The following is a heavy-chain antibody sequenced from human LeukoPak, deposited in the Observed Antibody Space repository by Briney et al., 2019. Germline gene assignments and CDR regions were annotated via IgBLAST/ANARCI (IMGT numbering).Heavy chain of an antibody. CDR3: AREYTLYRSGWFLDY. CDR2: IYYSGST. V-gene: IGHV4-59*01. Sequence: SETLSLTCTVSGGSISSYYWSWIRQPPGKGLEWIGYIYYSGSTNYSPSLKSRVTISVDTSKNQFSLKLSSVTAADTAVYYCAREYTLYRSGWFLDYWGQGTVVTVSS. CDR1: GGSISSYY. D-gene: IGHD6-19*01. J-gene: IGHJ4*02.